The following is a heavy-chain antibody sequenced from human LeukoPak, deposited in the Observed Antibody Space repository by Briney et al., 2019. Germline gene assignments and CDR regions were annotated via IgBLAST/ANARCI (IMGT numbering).Heavy chain of an antibody. D-gene: IGHD4-17*01. CDR2: IRSSGSTL. CDR1: GFTFSDYY. Sequence: GGSLRLSCAASGFTFSDYYMSWIRQAPGKGLEWVSYIRSSGSTLYYADSVKGRFTISRDNTKTSLYLQMTSLRAEDTAVYYCAGDLWGYGALYMDVWGKGTTVTVSS. J-gene: IGHJ6*03. CDR3: AGDLWGYGALYMDV. V-gene: IGHV3-11*04.